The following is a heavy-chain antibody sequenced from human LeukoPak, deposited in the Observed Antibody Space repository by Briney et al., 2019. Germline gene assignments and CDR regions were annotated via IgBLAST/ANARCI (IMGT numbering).Heavy chain of an antibody. J-gene: IGHJ3*02. CDR3: ARTHSGYSLQIKYCSSTSCYAFDI. V-gene: IGHV1-69*01. Sequence: SVKVSCKASGGTFSGYAISWVRQAPGQGLEWMGGIIPIFGTANYAQKFQGRVTITADESTSTAYMELSSLRSEDTAVYYCARTHSGYSLQIKYCSSTSCYAFDIWGQGTMVTVSS. CDR2: IIPIFGTA. D-gene: IGHD2-2*01. CDR1: GGTFSGYA.